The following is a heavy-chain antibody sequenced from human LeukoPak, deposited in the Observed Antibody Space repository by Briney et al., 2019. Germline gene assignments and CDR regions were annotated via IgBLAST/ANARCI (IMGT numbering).Heavy chain of an antibody. J-gene: IGHJ4*02. Sequence: SETLSLTCKVSGDSIRSDYWSWIRQPPGEGLEWIGYINYGGSTSYNPSLKSRVTMLVDTSKNQISLRLTSVTAADTAVYYCARLDCSADSCYNYWGQGTLVTVSS. CDR2: INYGGST. CDR3: ARLDCSADSCYNY. V-gene: IGHV4-59*08. CDR1: GDSIRSDY. D-gene: IGHD2-15*01.